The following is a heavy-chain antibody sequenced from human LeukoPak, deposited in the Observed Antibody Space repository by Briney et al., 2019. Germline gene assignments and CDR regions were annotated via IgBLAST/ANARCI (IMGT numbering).Heavy chain of an antibody. CDR1: GGSFSGYY. D-gene: IGHD3-10*01. CDR2: INHSGST. V-gene: IGHV4-34*01. J-gene: IGHJ5*02. CDR3: ARYQRRGLSFDP. Sequence: SETLSLTCAVYGGSFSGYYWSWIRQPPGKGLEWIGEINHSGSTNYNPSLKSRVTISVDTSKNQFSLKLSSVTAADTAVYYCARYQRRGLSFDPWGQGTLVTVSS.